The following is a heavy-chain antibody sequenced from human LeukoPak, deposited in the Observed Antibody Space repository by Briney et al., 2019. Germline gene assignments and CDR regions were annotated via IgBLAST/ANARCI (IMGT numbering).Heavy chain of an antibody. CDR3: ARHDYGDEGERDYFDY. CDR2: IKQDGSEK. Sequence: PGGSLRLSCAASGFTFSSFWMYWVRQAPGKGLEWVANIKQDGSEKYYVDSVKGRFTISRDNAKNSLYLQMNSLRAEDTAVYYCARHDYGDEGERDYFDYWGQGTLVTVSS. V-gene: IGHV3-7*01. D-gene: IGHD4-17*01. J-gene: IGHJ4*02. CDR1: GFTFSSFW.